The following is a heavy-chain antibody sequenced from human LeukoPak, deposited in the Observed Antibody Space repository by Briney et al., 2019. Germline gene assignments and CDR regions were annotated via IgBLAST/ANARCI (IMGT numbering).Heavy chain of an antibody. CDR2: ISGSGGST. D-gene: IGHD3-10*01. J-gene: IGHJ4*02. CDR1: GFTFSSYA. V-gene: IGHV3-23*01. Sequence: GGSLRLSCAASGFTFSSYAMSWVRQAPGKGLEWVSAISGSGGSTYYTDSVKGRFTISRDNSKNTLYLQMNSLRAEDPAVHYCAKRVVRGVPGGKDDSWGQGALVTVSS. CDR3: AKRVVRGVPGGKDDS.